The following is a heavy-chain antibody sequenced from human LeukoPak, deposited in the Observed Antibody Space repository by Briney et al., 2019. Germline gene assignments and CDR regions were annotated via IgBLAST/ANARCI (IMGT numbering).Heavy chain of an antibody. CDR1: GYTFTSYG. Sequence: ASVRVSCKASGYTFTSYGISWVRQAPGQGLEWMGWISAYNGNTNYAQKLQGRVTMTTDTSTSTAYMELRSLRSDDTAVYYCARVRVEWLPSYGMGVWGQGTTVTVSS. D-gene: IGHD3-3*01. CDR2: ISAYNGNT. V-gene: IGHV1-18*01. J-gene: IGHJ6*02. CDR3: ARVRVEWLPSYGMGV.